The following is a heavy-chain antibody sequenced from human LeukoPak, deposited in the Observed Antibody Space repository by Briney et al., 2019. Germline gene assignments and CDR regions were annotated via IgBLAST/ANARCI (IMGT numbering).Heavy chain of an antibody. CDR3: AKELRGYSYGEH. Sequence: PGRSLRLSCAASGFTLSSYAMTWVRQAPGKGLDWVAVVSFDGSKKFYGDSVKGRFTISRDSSKDTLSLQMNSLRAEDTAVYYCAKELRGYSYGEHWGQGTLVTVSS. D-gene: IGHD5-18*01. J-gene: IGHJ4*02. CDR2: VSFDGSKK. V-gene: IGHV3-30*18. CDR1: GFTLSSYA.